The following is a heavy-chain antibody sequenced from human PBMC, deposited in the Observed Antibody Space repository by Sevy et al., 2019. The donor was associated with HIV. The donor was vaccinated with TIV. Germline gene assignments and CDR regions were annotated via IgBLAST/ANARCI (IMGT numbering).Heavy chain of an antibody. V-gene: IGHV3-15*01. CDR1: GFTFANAW. D-gene: IGHD1-26*01. Sequence: GGSLRLSCAASGFTFANAWMSWVRQTPGKGLEWVARIKSKSDGGTTNYAPLVKDRFTISRDDSKFTVYLQMNSLKTEDTALYYCTTMMTHSLGDSFDYWGQGTLVTVSS. CDR2: IKSKSDGGTT. CDR3: TTMMTHSLGDSFDY. J-gene: IGHJ4*02.